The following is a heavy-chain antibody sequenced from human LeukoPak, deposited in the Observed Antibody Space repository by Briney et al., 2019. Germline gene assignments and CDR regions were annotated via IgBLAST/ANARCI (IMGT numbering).Heavy chain of an antibody. J-gene: IGHJ4*02. CDR2: IGPAGDT. CDR1: GITFSGYD. CDR3: ARDAVPGRGGAFDY. Sequence: SGGSLRLSCAASGITFSGYDMHWVRQGTGKNLEWVSAIGPAGDTYYSDPVKGRFTISREDARNSLYLQMNSLTAEDTAVYYCARDAVPGRGGAFDYWGQGTLVIVSS. D-gene: IGHD6-19*01. V-gene: IGHV3-13*01.